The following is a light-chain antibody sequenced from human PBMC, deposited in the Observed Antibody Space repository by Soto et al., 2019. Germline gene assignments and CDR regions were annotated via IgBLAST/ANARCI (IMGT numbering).Light chain of an antibody. J-gene: IGKJ1*01. Sequence: EIVITHGPATLSVTPGERATLSCMASQTVNSNLAWYQQKPGQAPRLLIYGASTRATGIPARFSGSGSGTEFTLTISSLQSEDFAVYYCQQYNNWPRTFGQGTKVDIK. CDR2: GAS. CDR1: QTVNSN. CDR3: QQYNNWPRT. V-gene: IGKV3-15*01.